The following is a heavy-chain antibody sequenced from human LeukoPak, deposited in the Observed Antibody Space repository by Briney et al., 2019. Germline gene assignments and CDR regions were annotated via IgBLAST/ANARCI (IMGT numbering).Heavy chain of an antibody. CDR2: IRYDDSE. Sequence: GGSLRLSCAASGFRLTEYGIHWVRQAPGKGLEWLSFIRYDDSEYYADSVNGGFTISRNNSKNTLFLQMNSLRSEDTAVYYCAKDPVNHCASSVCYGLQSWGQGTLVIVSS. CDR1: GFRLTEYG. J-gene: IGHJ5*02. D-gene: IGHD3-22*01. V-gene: IGHV3-30*02. CDR3: AKDPVNHCASSVCYGLQS.